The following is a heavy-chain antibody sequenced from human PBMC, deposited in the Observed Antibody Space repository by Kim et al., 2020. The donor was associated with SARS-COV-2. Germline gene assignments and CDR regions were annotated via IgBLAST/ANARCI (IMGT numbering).Heavy chain of an antibody. CDR1: GFTVSSNY. J-gene: IGHJ2*01. Sequence: GGSLRLSCAASGFTVSSNYMSCVRQAPGKGLEWVSVIYSGGSTYYADSVKGRFTISRDNSKNTLYLQMNSLRAEDTAVYYCARDRIYCSSTSCESRYFDLWGRGTLVTVSS. V-gene: IGHV3-66*01. CDR2: IYSGGST. CDR3: ARDRIYCSSTSCESRYFDL. D-gene: IGHD2-2*01.